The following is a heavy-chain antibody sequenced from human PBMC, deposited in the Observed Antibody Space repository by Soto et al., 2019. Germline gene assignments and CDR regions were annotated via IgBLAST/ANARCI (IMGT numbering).Heavy chain of an antibody. V-gene: IGHV1-18*01. Sequence: QVQLVQSGAEVKKPGASVKVSCKASGYTCTSYGISWVRQAPGQGLEWMGWISAYNGNTNYAQKLQGRVTMTTDTSTSTAYMELRSLRSDDTAVYYCVRDPRIAAAVKNAVLDYWGQGTLVTVSS. D-gene: IGHD6-13*01. CDR2: ISAYNGNT. CDR3: VRDPRIAAAVKNAVLDY. CDR1: GYTCTSYG. J-gene: IGHJ4*02.